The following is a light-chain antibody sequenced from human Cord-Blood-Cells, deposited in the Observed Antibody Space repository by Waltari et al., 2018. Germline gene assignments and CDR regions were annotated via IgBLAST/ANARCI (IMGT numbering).Light chain of an antibody. V-gene: IGKV1-39*01. Sequence: EIQMTQSPSSLSASVGDRVTITCRASLSISSSLNWYQQKPGKATKLLIYAASSLQSGVPSRFSGSGSATDFTRTISSLQPEDFATYYSQQGYSTPLTFGGGTKVEIK. CDR2: AAS. CDR1: LSISSS. CDR3: QQGYSTPLT. J-gene: IGKJ4*02.